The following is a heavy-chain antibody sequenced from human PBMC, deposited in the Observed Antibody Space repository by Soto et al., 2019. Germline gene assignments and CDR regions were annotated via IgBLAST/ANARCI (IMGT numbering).Heavy chain of an antibody. CDR1: GYTFTSYY. CDR3: ARDGYDFWSGFSY. Sequence: ASVKVSCKASGYTFTSYYMHWVRQAPGQGIEWMGWINPNSGGTNYAQKFQGWVTMTRDTSISTAYMELSRLRFDDTAVYYCARDGYDFWSGFSYWGQGTLVTVSS. V-gene: IGHV1-2*04. D-gene: IGHD3-3*01. J-gene: IGHJ4*02. CDR2: INPNSGGT.